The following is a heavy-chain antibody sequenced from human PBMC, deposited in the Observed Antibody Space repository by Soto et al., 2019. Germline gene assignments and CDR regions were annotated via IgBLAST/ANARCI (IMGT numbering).Heavy chain of an antibody. D-gene: IGHD3-22*01. CDR1: GGSISSGDYY. J-gene: IGHJ4*02. CDR3: ARGYYYDSSGYYGILGY. V-gene: IGHV4-30-4*01. CDR2: IYYSGST. Sequence: PSETLSLTCTVSGGSISSGDYYWSWIRQPPGKGLEWIGYIYYSGSTYYNPSLKSRVTISVDTSKNQFSLKLSSVTAADTAVYYCARGYYYDSSGYYGILGYWGQGTLVTVSS.